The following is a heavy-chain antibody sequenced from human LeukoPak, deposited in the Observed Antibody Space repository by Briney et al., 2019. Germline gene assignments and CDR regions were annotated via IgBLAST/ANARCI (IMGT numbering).Heavy chain of an antibody. CDR1: GFILSDHY. CDR2: SRNEANSYST. Sequence: PGGSLRLSCAASGFILSDHYVDWVRQTPGRGLEWIARSRNEANSYSTIYAASVRGRFFISRDDSQKSLYLQMNSLKVEDTAVYYCTRLNGSYSFDYWGQGALVTVSS. CDR3: TRLNGSYSFDY. J-gene: IGHJ4*02. D-gene: IGHD2-8*01. V-gene: IGHV3-72*01.